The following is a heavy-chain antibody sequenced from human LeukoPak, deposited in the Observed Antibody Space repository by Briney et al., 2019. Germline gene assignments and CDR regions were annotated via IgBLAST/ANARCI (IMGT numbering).Heavy chain of an antibody. CDR3: ARDLIAVAGTFWFDP. CDR1: GGSISSGSYY. V-gene: IGHV4-61*02. J-gene: IGHJ5*02. Sequence: SETLSLTCTVSGGSISSGSYYWSWIRQPAGKGLEWIGRIYTSGSTNYNPSLKSRDTISVDTSKNQFSLKLSSVTAADTAVYYCARDLIAVAGTFWFDPWGQGTLVTVSS. CDR2: IYTSGST. D-gene: IGHD6-19*01.